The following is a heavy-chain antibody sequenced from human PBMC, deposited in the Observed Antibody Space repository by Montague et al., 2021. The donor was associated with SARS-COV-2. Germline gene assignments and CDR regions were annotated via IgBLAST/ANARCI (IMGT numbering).Heavy chain of an antibody. CDR2: INYSGSA. D-gene: IGHD2-2*01. CDR3: ARRGVVVIPAVVEYYYGMDV. CDR1: GGSISSYY. Sequence: SETLSLTCTVSGGSISSYYWNWIRQSPGKGLEWIGYINYSGSANYNPSLKSRVTISVDTSKNQLPLNLSSVTAADTAVYYCARRGVVVIPAVVEYYYGMDVWGQGTTVTVSS. J-gene: IGHJ6*02. V-gene: IGHV4-59*01.